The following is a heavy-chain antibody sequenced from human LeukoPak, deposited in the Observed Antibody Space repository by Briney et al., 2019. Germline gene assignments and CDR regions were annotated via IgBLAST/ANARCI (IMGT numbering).Heavy chain of an antibody. Sequence: SVKVSCKASGGTFSSYAISWVRQAPGQGLEWMGGIIPIFGTANYAQKFQGRVTITADESTSTAYMELSSLRSEDTAVYYCAREEVVPAQPAYYFDYWGQGTLVTVSS. J-gene: IGHJ4*02. CDR2: IIPIFGTA. CDR1: GGTFSSYA. CDR3: AREEVVPAQPAYYFDY. D-gene: IGHD2-2*01. V-gene: IGHV1-69*13.